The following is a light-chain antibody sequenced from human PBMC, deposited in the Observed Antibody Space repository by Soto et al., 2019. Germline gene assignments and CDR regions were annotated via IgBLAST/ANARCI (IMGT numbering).Light chain of an antibody. J-gene: IGLJ1*01. CDR2: EDS. V-gene: IGLV2-23*02. Sequence: QSVLTQPASVSGSPGQSITISCTGTSSDVGSYNLVSWYQHHPGKAPKLMIYEDSERPSGVSNRFSGSKSGNTASLTISGVQAEDEGDYYCCSYADSGTFQYVFGTGTKVTV. CDR1: SSDVGSYNL. CDR3: CSYADSGTFQYV.